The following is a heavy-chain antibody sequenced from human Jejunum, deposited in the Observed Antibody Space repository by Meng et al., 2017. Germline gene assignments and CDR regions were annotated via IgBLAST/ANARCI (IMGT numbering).Heavy chain of an antibody. V-gene: IGHV1-69*04. CDR3: ARDQDGDYAFDY. J-gene: IGHJ4*02. D-gene: IGHD4-17*01. Sequence: VQLVQSGAEVKKPGSDVKFSCKASGRTFSNYTISWVRQAHGQGLEWMGRVIPVIDMANYAQKFQDRVTITADKSTSTAYMELSSLRSEDTAVYYCARDQDGDYAFDYWGQGTLVTVSS. CDR1: GRTFSNYT. CDR2: VIPVIDMA.